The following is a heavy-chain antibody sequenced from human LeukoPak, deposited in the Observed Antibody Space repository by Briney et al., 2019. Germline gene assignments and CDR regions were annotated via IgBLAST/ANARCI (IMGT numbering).Heavy chain of an antibody. Sequence: ASVTVPCKASGYTFTAYYMHWVRQAPGQGLEWMGWINPNSGGTNSSQKFQDRVTLTRDTSISTAYMELGSLRSDDTAIYYCARAYGSGSSYHPDYWGQGTLVTVSS. CDR2: INPNSGGT. J-gene: IGHJ4*02. CDR1: GYTFTAYY. CDR3: ARAYGSGSSYHPDY. V-gene: IGHV1-2*02. D-gene: IGHD3-10*01.